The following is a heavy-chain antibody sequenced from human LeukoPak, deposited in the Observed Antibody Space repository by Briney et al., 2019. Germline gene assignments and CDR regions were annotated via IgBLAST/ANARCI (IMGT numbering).Heavy chain of an antibody. J-gene: IGHJ6*02. V-gene: IGHV3-7*01. CDR1: GFTFSSYW. Sequence: GGSLRLSCAASGFTFSSYWMSWVRQAPEKGLEWVANIKQDGSEKYYVDSVKGRFTISRDNAKNSLYLQMNSLRAEDTAVYYCARDLPHYYYYYGMDVWGQGTTVTVSS. CDR2: IKQDGSEK. CDR3: ARDLPHYYYYYGMDV.